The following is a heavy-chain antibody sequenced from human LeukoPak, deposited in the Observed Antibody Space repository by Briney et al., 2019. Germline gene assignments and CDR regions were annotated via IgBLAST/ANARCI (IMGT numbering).Heavy chain of an antibody. V-gene: IGHV4-59*01. CDR2: IYYSGST. D-gene: IGHD3-10*01. CDR1: GGSISSYY. J-gene: IGHJ3*02. CDR3: ARGTGSGSYLAFDI. Sequence: SETLSLTCTVSGGSISSYYWSWIRQPPGKGLEWIGYIYYSGSTNYNPSLKSRVTISVDTSKNQFSLKLSSVTAADTAVYYCARGTGSGSYLAFDIWGQGTMVTVSS.